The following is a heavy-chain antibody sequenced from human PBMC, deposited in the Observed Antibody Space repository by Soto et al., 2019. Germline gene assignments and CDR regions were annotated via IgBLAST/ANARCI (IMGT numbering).Heavy chain of an antibody. CDR2: IWYDGSNK. J-gene: IGHJ6*02. D-gene: IGHD2-15*01. V-gene: IGHV3-33*01. CDR1: GFTFSSYG. CDR3: ARDRLDIVVVVAPSSLGMDV. Sequence: SLRLSCAASGFTFSSYGMHWVRQAPGKGLEWVAVIWYDGSNKYYADSVKGRFTISRDNSKNTLYLQMNSLRAEDTAVYYCARDRLDIVVVVAPSSLGMDVSGQGTTVTVYS.